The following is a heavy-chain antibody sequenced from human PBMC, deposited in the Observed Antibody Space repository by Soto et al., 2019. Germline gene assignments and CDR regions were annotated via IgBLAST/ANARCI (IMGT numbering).Heavy chain of an antibody. CDR1: RFAFRNYG. D-gene: IGHD3-9*01. J-gene: IGHJ4*02. CDR3: AKDTFDVPPGFDY. Sequence: EVQLLGSGGGLVHPGGSLRLSCAASRFAFRNYGMSWVRQAPGKGLKWVSTISGSGGSTYYADSVKGRFTISRDNSKNTLYLQMNSLRAEDTAIYYCAKDTFDVPPGFDYWGQGTLVTVSS. CDR2: ISGSGGST. V-gene: IGHV3-23*01.